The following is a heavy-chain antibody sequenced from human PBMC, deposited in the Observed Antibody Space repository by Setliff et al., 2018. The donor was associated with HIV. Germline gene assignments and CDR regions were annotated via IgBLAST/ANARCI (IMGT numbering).Heavy chain of an antibody. CDR2: ISAYNGNT. D-gene: IGHD4-17*01. Sequence: ASVKVSCKASGYTFTSYGISWVRQAPGQGLEWMGWISAYNGNTNYAQKLQGRVTMTRDTSTSTAYMELRSLRSDDTAVYYCARTFDYGDSRYPFDYWGQGTLVNVS. V-gene: IGHV1-18*01. J-gene: IGHJ4*02. CDR3: ARTFDYGDSRYPFDY. CDR1: GYTFTSYG.